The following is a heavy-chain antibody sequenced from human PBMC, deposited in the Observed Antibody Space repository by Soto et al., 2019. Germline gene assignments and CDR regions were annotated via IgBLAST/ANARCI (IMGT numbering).Heavy chain of an antibody. D-gene: IGHD3-16*01. CDR2: TSYDGSNK. CDR3: ARWGTTGGLDV. V-gene: IGHV3-30*19. Sequence: ESGGGVVQPGTSLRLSCVGSGFTFRSYVIHWVRQAPGKGLEWVALTSYDGSNKYYDDSVKGQFTISRDNSRNTVDLQMDNLRLEDTALYYCARWGTTGGLDVWGQGTLVSVSS. J-gene: IGHJ4*02. CDR1: GFTFRSYV.